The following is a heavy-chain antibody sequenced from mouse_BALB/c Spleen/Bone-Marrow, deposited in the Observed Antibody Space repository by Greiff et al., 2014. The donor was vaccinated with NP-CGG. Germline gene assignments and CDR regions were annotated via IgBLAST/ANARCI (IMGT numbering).Heavy chain of an antibody. CDR2: INPYNGGT. J-gene: IGHJ1*01. CDR1: GYSFTDYT. V-gene: IGHV1-26*01. D-gene: IGHD1-1*01. Sequence: VQLQQSGPELVKPGASMKISCKAPGYSFTDYTMNWVKPSHGKNLEWIGLINPYNGGTTYNQKFKGKATLTVDMSSSTAYLELLSLTSEDSAVYYCARSDYGYGYFDVWGAGTTVTVSS. CDR3: ARSDYGYGYFDV.